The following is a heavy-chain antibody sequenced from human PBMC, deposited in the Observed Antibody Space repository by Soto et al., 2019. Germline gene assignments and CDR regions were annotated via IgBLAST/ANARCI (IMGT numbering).Heavy chain of an antibody. D-gene: IGHD3-16*01. CDR3: SHIPYDYIWGSFPQRSASWFDP. CDR2: IYWDDDK. V-gene: IGHV2-5*02. CDR1: GFSLSTTGVG. Sequence: QITLKESGPTLVKPTQSLTLTCTFSGFSLSTTGVGVGWIRKPPGKALEWLALIYWDDDKRYSPSLKSRLTISKDTYKNQVVLTMTNMYPVDTATYYCSHIPYDYIWGSFPQRSASWFDPWGQGTLVTVSS. J-gene: IGHJ5*02.